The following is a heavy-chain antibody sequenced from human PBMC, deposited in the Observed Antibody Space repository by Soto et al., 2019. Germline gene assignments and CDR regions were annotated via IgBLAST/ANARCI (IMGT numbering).Heavy chain of an antibody. J-gene: IGHJ4*02. CDR3: ARVAAETGYSSGWAEYYFDY. D-gene: IGHD6-19*01. V-gene: IGHV4-30-2*01. CDR2: IYHSGST. CDR1: GRSISSGGYS. Sequence: SETPSLTCAVSGRSISSGGYSWSWIRQPPGKGLEWIGYIYHSGSTYYNPSLKSRVTISVDRSKNQFSLKLSSVTAADTAVYYCARVAAETGYSSGWAEYYFDYWGQGTRVTVSS.